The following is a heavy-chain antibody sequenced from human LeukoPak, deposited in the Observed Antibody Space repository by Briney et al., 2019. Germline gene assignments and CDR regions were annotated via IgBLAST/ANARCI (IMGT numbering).Heavy chain of an antibody. CDR3: ARAQSGIAAAGDY. Sequence: GGSLRLSCAASGFTFSSYWMSWVRQAPGKGLEWVSGINWNGGSTGYADSVKGRFTISRDNAKNSLYLQMNSLRAEDTALYYCARAQSGIAAAGDYWGQGTLVTVSS. D-gene: IGHD6-13*01. J-gene: IGHJ4*02. CDR2: INWNGGST. V-gene: IGHV3-20*04. CDR1: GFTFSSYW.